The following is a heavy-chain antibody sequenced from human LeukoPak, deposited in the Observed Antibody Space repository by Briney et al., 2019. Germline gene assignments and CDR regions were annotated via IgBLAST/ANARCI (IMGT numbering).Heavy chain of an antibody. D-gene: IGHD6-13*01. CDR3: ATLAAAGTTPSFDY. CDR2: INYSGST. Sequence: PSETLSLTCTVSGGSISSYYWSWIRQPPGKGLEWIGFINYSGSTNYNPSLKSRVTISVDTSKNQFSLKLSSVTAADTAVYYCATLAAAGTTPSFDYWGQGTLVTVSS. V-gene: IGHV4-59*08. J-gene: IGHJ4*02. CDR1: GGSISSYY.